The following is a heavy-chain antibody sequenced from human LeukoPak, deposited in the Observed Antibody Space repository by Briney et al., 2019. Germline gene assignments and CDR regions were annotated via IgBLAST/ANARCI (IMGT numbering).Heavy chain of an antibody. CDR2: IYASGDT. CDR3: ARLYVTNFYDSIGLDDAFDI. Sequence: KTSETLSLTCNVSGASMSSGGYYWNWIRQPPGKGLEWIGHIYASGDTYYNPSLKSRVTISLDKSKNLFSLSLTSVTAADTAMYYCARLYVTNFYDSIGLDDAFDIWGQGTMVTVSS. D-gene: IGHD3-22*01. V-gene: IGHV4-30-2*01. CDR1: GASMSSGGYY. J-gene: IGHJ3*02.